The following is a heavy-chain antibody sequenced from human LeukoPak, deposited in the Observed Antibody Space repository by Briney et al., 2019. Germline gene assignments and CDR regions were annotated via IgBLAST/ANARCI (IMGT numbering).Heavy chain of an antibody. D-gene: IGHD1-26*01. V-gene: IGHV1-2*02. CDR2: LNPNSGDT. J-gene: IGHJ6*02. Sequence: ASVKVSCKASGYTFTDYYMHWVRQAPGQGLEWMGWLNPNSGDTNYAQKFQGRVSMTRDTSISTAYMDLSDLRSDDTAVYYCARDGSIVGADYGLYGMDVWGQGTTVTVSS. CDR1: GYTFTDYY. CDR3: ARDGSIVGADYGLYGMDV.